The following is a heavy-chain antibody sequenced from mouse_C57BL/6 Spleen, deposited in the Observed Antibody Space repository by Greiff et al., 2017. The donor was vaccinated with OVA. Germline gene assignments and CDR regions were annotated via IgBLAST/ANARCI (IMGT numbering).Heavy chain of an antibody. CDR1: GFTFSDYY. J-gene: IGHJ2*01. CDR3: ARRGNDGYLFDY. Sequence: EVHLAESGGGLVQPGGSLKLSCAASGFTFSDYYMYWVRQTPEKRLEWVAYLSNGGGSTYYPDTVKGRFTISRDNAKNTLYLQMSRLKSEDTAMYYCARRGNDGYLFDYWGQGTTLTVSS. CDR2: LSNGGGST. V-gene: IGHV5-12*01. D-gene: IGHD2-3*01.